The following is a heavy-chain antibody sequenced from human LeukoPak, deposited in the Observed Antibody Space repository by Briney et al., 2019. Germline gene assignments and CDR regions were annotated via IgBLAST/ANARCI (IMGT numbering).Heavy chain of an antibody. CDR3: ARARVYGGYVLDH. D-gene: IGHD4-17*01. CDR2: IIPIFGTA. V-gene: IGHV1-69*05. CDR1: GGTFSSYA. Sequence: SVKVSCKASGGTFSSYAISWVRQAPGQGLEWMGGIIPIFGTANYAQKFQGRVTITTDESTSTAYMELSSLRSEDTAVYYCARARVYGGYVLDHWGQGTLVTVSS. J-gene: IGHJ4*02.